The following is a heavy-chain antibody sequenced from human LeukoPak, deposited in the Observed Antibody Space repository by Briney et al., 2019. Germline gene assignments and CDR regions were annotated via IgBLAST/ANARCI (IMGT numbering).Heavy chain of an antibody. J-gene: IGHJ4*02. CDR2: INSDGSSP. V-gene: IGHV3-74*01. CDR1: GFTFSSFW. D-gene: IGHD2-15*01. CDR3: ASPGFYGRVVDTQPDYDY. Sequence: PGGSLRLSCAASGFTFSSFWMHWVRQSPGEALVWVSGINSDGSSPNYVDSVKGRFTISRDNAKNSLYLQMNSLRAEDTAVYYCASPGFYGRVVDTQPDYDYWGQGTLVTVSS.